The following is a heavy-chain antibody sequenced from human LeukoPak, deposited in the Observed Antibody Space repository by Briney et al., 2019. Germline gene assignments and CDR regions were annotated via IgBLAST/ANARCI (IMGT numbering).Heavy chain of an antibody. J-gene: IGHJ4*02. Sequence: ASVSVSCKASGGTFSSYAISWVRQAPGQGLEWMGGIIPIFGTANYAQKFQGRVTITADESTSTAYMELISLRSEDTAVYYCARYSAWYGNYLDYWGQGTLVTVSS. D-gene: IGHD6-19*01. V-gene: IGHV1-69*13. CDR3: ARYSAWYGNYLDY. CDR2: IIPIFGTA. CDR1: GGTFSSYA.